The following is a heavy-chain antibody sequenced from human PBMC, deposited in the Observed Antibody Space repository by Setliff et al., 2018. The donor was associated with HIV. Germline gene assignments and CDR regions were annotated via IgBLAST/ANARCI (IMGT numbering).Heavy chain of an antibody. Sequence: PSGDLSLTCTVSGGSISSSSYYWGWIRQPPGKGLEWIGSIYYSGSTYYNPSLKSRVTISVDTSKNQFSLNVSSVTAADTAVYYCARGWGHDGFDFWGQGTMVTVSS. J-gene: IGHJ3*01. CDR3: ARGWGHDGFDF. V-gene: IGHV4-39*01. D-gene: IGHD6-19*01. CDR1: GGSISSSSYY. CDR2: IYYSGST.